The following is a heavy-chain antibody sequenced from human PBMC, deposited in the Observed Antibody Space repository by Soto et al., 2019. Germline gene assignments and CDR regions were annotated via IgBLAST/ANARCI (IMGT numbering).Heavy chain of an antibody. J-gene: IGHJ3*02. Sequence: ASETLSLTCAVSGGYISWGYYSWGWIRQPPGKGLEWIGFIYNRGSTYYNSSLKSRVTISVDRSKKHFFLSLTSVSAGDPAVYYCATYRKFLQIWGQGTMVTVSS. CDR1: GGYISWGYYS. V-gene: IGHV4-30-2*01. CDR3: ATYRKFLQI. CDR2: IYNRGST.